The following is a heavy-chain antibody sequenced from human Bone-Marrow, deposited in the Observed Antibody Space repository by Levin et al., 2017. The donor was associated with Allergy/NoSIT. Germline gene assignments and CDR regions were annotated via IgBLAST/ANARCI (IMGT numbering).Heavy chain of an antibody. V-gene: IGHV4-59*01. CDR3: AGGYGYLNFDY. Sequence: ESLKISCTVSGGSISSYYWSWIRQPPGKGLEWIGYIYYSGSTNYNPSLKSRVTISVDTSKNQFSLKLSSVTAADTAVYYCAGGYGYLNFDYWGQGTLVTVSS. CDR2: IYYSGST. D-gene: IGHD5-18*01. CDR1: GGSISSYY. J-gene: IGHJ4*02.